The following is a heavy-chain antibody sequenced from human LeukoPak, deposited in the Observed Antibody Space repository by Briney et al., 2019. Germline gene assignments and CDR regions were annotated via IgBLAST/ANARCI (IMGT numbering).Heavy chain of an antibody. CDR2: INPNSGGT. Sequence: ASVKVSCKASGYTFTAYYMHWVRQAPGQGLEWMGWINPNSGGTNYAQKFQGRVTMTRDTSISTAYMELSRLRSDDTAVYYCTRAGGVVVVHDAFDIWGQGTMVTVSS. CDR3: TRAGGVVVVHDAFDI. J-gene: IGHJ3*02. CDR1: GYTFTAYY. V-gene: IGHV1-2*02. D-gene: IGHD3-22*01.